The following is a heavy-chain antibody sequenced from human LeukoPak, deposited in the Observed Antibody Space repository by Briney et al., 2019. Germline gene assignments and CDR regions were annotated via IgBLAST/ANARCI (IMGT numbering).Heavy chain of an antibody. CDR2: INPNSGGT. D-gene: IGHD5-12*01. Sequence: ASVKVSCKASGYTFTGYYMHWVRQAPGQGLEWMGWINPNSGGTNYAQKFQGRVTMTRDTSISTAYMELSRLRSDDTAVYYCARDRWGSGYDPSYFYYWGQGTLVTVSS. CDR3: ARDRWGSGYDPSYFYY. CDR1: GYTFTGYY. J-gene: IGHJ4*02. V-gene: IGHV1-2*02.